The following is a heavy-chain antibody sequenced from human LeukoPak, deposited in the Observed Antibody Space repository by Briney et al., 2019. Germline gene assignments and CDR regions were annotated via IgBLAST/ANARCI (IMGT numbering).Heavy chain of an antibody. CDR3: QAYYYYYMDV. J-gene: IGHJ6*03. Sequence: GGSLKLSCAASGITFDGSPIHWVRQASGKGLEWVGRIRSKTNNYATGYAASVKGRFLISRDDSKNMSYLQMNSLKTGDTAVYYCQAYYYYYMDVWGKGTTVTVS. V-gene: IGHV3-73*01. CDR1: GITFDGSP. CDR2: IRSKTNNYAT.